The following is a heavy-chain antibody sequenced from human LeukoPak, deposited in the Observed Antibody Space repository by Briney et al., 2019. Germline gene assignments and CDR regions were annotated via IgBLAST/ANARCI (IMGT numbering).Heavy chain of an antibody. Sequence: GGFLRLSCAASGFTFSSYNMNWVRQAPGKGLEWVSYISTSSRNIQYADSVKGRFTISRDNAKNSVYLQMNSLRDEDTAVYYCARSGDYGDYTAYWGQGTLVTVSS. CDR1: GFTFSSYN. CDR2: ISTSSRNI. V-gene: IGHV3-48*02. CDR3: ARSGDYGDYTAY. D-gene: IGHD4-17*01. J-gene: IGHJ4*02.